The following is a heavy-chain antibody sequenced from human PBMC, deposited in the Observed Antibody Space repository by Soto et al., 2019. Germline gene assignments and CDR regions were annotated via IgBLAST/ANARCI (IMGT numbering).Heavy chain of an antibody. J-gene: IGHJ4*02. CDR2: ISGSGGST. Sequence: EVQLLESGGGLVQPGGSLRLSCAASGFTFSSYAMNWVRQAPGRGLEWVSVISGSGGSTYYADSVKGRFTISRDNSKNTVYLQMNRLRAEGTAVYYCARRSSGWYFDYWGQGTLVTVSS. D-gene: IGHD6-19*01. CDR3: ARRSSGWYFDY. CDR1: GFTFSSYA. V-gene: IGHV3-23*01.